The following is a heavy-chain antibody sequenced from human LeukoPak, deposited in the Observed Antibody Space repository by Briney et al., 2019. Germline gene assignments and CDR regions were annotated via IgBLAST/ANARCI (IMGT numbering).Heavy chain of an antibody. CDR1: GGSLNSGDYY. V-gene: IGHV4-31*03. Sequence: SQTLSLTCTVSGGSLNSGDYYWSWLRQHPGKGLEWIGHIYSNGSTYYKPSLKGRVTISVDTSKNQFSLKLSSVTAADTAVYYCARLSAYHDFWSGYCFESWGQGTLVSVSS. J-gene: IGHJ4*02. D-gene: IGHD3-3*01. CDR3: ARLSAYHDFWSGYCFES. CDR2: IYSNGST.